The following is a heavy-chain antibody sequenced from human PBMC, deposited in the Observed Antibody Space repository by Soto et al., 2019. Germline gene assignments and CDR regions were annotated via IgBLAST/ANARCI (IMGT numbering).Heavy chain of an antibody. CDR1: GFTFSTYG. V-gene: IGHV3-23*01. D-gene: IGHD3-10*01. Sequence: DVQLLESGGGLVQWGGSLRLSCVTPGFTFSTYGMTWVRQAPGKGLEWVSYGGSGGSRYYAESVKGRFTISRDNSKNTLSLEMNSLRVEDTATYYCVKFRGRAYPYYYMDVWGKGTTVTVSS. J-gene: IGHJ6*03. CDR2: YGGSGGSR. CDR3: VKFRGRAYPYYYMDV.